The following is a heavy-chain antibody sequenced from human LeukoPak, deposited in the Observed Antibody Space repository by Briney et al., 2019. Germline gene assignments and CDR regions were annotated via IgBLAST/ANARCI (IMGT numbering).Heavy chain of an antibody. J-gene: IGHJ4*02. V-gene: IGHV4-59*08. D-gene: IGHD5-18*01. CDR1: GGSISSYY. CDR2: IYYSGST. CDR3: ARRSRVYSYVNWYFDY. Sequence: PSETLSLTCTVSGGSISSYYWSWIRQPPGKGLEWIGYIYYSGSTNYNPSLKSRVTISVDTSKNQFSLKLSSVTAADTAVYCCARRSRVYSYVNWYFDYWGQGTLVTVSS.